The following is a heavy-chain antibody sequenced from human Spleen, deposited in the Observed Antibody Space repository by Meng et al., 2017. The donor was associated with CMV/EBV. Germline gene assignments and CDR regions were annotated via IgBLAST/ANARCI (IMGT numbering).Heavy chain of an antibody. D-gene: IGHD2-8*02. Sequence: VMVSCKASGYAFTSYDINWVRQATGQGLEWMGWMNPNSSNTGYEQRFQGRVTMTRNNSITTAYMELSSLRSEDTAIYYCTRGAGGKHWGQGTLVTVSS. CDR3: TRGAGGKH. J-gene: IGHJ1*01. CDR2: MNPNSSNT. V-gene: IGHV1-8*01. CDR1: GYAFTSYD.